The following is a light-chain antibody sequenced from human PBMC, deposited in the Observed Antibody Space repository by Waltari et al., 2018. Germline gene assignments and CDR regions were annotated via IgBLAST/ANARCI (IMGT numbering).Light chain of an antibody. J-gene: IGKJ4*01. Sequence: DVQMTQYPSTLSAPVRDTITIICRASQTITRWLAWYQQKPGKAPTPLIYKASTLQAGVPSRFSGSGSGTEFTLTISNLQPDDSATFYCQQYNTYSPTFGQGTKVEIK. CDR2: KAS. CDR1: QTITRW. CDR3: QQYNTYSPT. V-gene: IGKV1-5*03.